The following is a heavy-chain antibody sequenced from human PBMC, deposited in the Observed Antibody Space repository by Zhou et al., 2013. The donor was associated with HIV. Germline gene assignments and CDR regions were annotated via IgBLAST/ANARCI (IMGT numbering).Heavy chain of an antibody. Sequence: QVQLVQSGAEVKKPGASVKVSCKASGYTFTGYYIHWVRQAPGQGLEWMGWINPNSGGTNYAQRFQGRVTMTRDTSISTANMELSRLRYDDTAVYYCARPYYYGSGSPPSYYFDYWGQGTLVTVSS. CDR1: GYTFTGYY. CDR3: ARPYYYGSGSPPSYYFDY. CDR2: INPNSGGT. D-gene: IGHD3-10*01. V-gene: IGHV1-2*02. J-gene: IGHJ4*02.